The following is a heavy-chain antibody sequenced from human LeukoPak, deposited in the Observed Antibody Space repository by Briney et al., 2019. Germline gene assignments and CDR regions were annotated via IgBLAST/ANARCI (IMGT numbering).Heavy chain of an antibody. J-gene: IGHJ5*02. Sequence: SETLSLTCAVYGGSFSGYYWSWIRQPPGKGLEWIGEISHSGSTNYNPSLKSRVTISIDMSKNQLSLRLSSVTAADTAVYYCARRGRHYGSGQSQNKIGFDPWGQGTLVTVSS. CDR2: ISHSGST. CDR3: ARRGRHYGSGQSQNKIGFDP. V-gene: IGHV4-34*01. CDR1: GGSFSGYY. D-gene: IGHD3-10*01.